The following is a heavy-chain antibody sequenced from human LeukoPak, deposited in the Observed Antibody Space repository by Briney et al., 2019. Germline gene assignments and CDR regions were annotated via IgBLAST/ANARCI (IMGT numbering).Heavy chain of an antibody. CDR3: ANREYHLPALY. CDR2: ISYDGSNK. J-gene: IGHJ4*02. CDR1: GFTFSTYG. V-gene: IGHV3-30*18. Sequence: PGGSLRLSCAASGFTFSTYGMHWVRQASGKGLEWVAVISYDGSNKYYADSVKGRFTISRDNSKNTLYLQMNSLRAEDTAVYYCANREYHLPALYWGQGTLVTVSS. D-gene: IGHD2-2*01.